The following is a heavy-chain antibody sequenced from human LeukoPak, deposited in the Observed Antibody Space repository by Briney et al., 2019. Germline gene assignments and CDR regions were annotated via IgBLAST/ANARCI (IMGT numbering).Heavy chain of an antibody. V-gene: IGHV1-3*01. CDR1: GYTFTTYA. J-gene: IGHJ5*02. CDR2: INADDGNT. D-gene: IGHD2-2*01. Sequence: VASVKVSCKTSGYTFTTYAIHWVRQAPGQRLEWMGLINADDGNTRYSQRFQGRVTITRDTSANTAYMGLSSLRFEDTAVYYCARGIVVQPSANWFDPWGQGTPVTVSS. CDR3: ARGIVVQPSANWFDP.